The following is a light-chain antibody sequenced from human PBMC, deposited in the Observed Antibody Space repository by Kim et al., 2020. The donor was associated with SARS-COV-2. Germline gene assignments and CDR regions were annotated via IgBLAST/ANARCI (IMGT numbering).Light chain of an antibody. CDR2: DVS. V-gene: IGLV2-14*03. CDR1: SGDVGGYNY. Sequence: QSALTQPASVSGSPGQSITISCTGTSGDVGGYNYVSWYQQHPGKAPKLMIYDVSNRPSGASNRFSGSKSGNTASLTISGLQAEDEADYYCSSYTSSSTWVFGGGTQLTVL. J-gene: IGLJ3*02. CDR3: SSYTSSSTWV.